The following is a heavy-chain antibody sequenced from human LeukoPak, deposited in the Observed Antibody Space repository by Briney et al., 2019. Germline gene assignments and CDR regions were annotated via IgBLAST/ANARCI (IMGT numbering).Heavy chain of an antibody. CDR2: IIPILGIA. J-gene: IGHJ5*02. CDR1: GGTFSSYA. V-gene: IGHV1-69*04. D-gene: IGHD2-2*02. Sequence: ASVKVSCKASGGTFSSYAISWVRQAPRQGLEWMGRIIPILGIANYAQKFQGRVTITADKSTSTAYMELSSLRSEDTAVYYCARDPDIVVVPAAIGENNWLDPWGQGTLVTVSS. CDR3: ARDPDIVVVPAAIGENNWLDP.